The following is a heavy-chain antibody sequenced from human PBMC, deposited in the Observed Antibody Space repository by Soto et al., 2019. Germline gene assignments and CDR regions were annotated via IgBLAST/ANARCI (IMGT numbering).Heavy chain of an antibody. CDR1: EGSFGRYY. J-gene: IGHJ2*01. CDR3: ARGTREGWYFDL. V-gene: IGHV4-34*02. CDR2: INQSGST. Sequence: QVQLQQWGAGLLRASETLSLTCAVYEGSFGRYYWSWIRQPPGKGLEWIGEINQSGSTNYNPSLKGRATIALDTSKNQFSLKLNSVTAADTAVYYCARGTREGWYFDLWGRGTPVTVSS.